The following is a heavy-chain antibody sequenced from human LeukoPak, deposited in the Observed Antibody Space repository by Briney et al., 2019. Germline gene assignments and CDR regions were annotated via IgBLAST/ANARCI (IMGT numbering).Heavy chain of an antibody. J-gene: IGHJ5*02. CDR2: IIPIFGTA. CDR3: ARGQGIAVAGTINNWFDP. CDR1: GGTFSSYA. Sequence: SVKVSCKASGGTFSSYAICWVRQAPGQGLEWMGGIIPIFGTANYAQKFQGRVTITADESTSTAYMELSSLRSEDTAVYYCARGQGIAVAGTINNWFDPWGQGTLVTVSS. V-gene: IGHV1-69*13. D-gene: IGHD6-19*01.